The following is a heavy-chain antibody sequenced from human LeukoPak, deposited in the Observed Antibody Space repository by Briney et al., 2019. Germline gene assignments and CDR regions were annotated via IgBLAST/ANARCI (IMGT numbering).Heavy chain of an antibody. V-gene: IGHV4-39*01. CDR3: ARHNWYYDY. J-gene: IGHJ4*02. D-gene: IGHD1-7*01. CDR1: GGSISSSSYY. Sequence: SETLSLTCTASGGSISSSSYYWGWIRQPPGKGLEWIGSIYYSGSTYYNPSLKSRVTISVDTSKNQFSLKLSSVTAADTAVYYCARHNWYYDYWGQGTLVTVSS. CDR2: IYYSGST.